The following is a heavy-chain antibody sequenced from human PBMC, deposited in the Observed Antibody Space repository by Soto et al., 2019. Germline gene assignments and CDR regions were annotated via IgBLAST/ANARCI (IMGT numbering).Heavy chain of an antibody. CDR1: GGSISSGGYY. D-gene: IGHD4-17*01. CDR2: IYYSGST. J-gene: IGHJ5*02. CDR3: ATLNRDYGGLWFDP. Sequence: QVQLQESGPGLVKPSQTLSLTCTVSGGSISSGGYYWSWIRQHPGKGLEWIGYIYYSGSTYYNPSLKSRVTIPVDTSKNQFSLKLSSVTAADTAVYYCATLNRDYGGLWFDPWGQGTLVTVSS. V-gene: IGHV4-31*03.